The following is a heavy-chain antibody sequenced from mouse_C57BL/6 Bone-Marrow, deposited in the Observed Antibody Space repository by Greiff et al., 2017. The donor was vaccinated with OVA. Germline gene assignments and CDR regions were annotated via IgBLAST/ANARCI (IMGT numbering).Heavy chain of an antibody. V-gene: IGHV1-81*01. CDR2: IYPRSGNT. J-gene: IGHJ3*01. D-gene: IGHD3-2*02. CDR1: GYTFTSYG. Sequence: QVHVKQSGAELARPGASVKLSCKASGYTFTSYGISWVKQRTGQGLEWIGEIYPRSGNTYYNEKFKGKATLTADKSSSTAYMELRSLTSEDSAVYFCARFRAAQAKAWFAYWGQGTLVTVSA. CDR3: ARFRAAQAKAWFAY.